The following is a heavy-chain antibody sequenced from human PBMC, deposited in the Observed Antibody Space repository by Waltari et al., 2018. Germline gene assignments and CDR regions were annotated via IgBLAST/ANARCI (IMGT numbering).Heavy chain of an antibody. V-gene: IGHV4-38-2*01. CDR3: ARGIVGVPIDY. J-gene: IGHJ4*02. CDR1: GYSISSGYY. D-gene: IGHD1-26*01. Sequence: QVQLQESGPGLVKPSETLSLTCAVSGYSISSGYYWGWIRQPPGKGLEWIGSIYHSGSTYYNPSLKSRVTISVYTSKNQFSLKLSSVTAADTAVYYCARGIVGVPIDYWGQGTLVTVSS. CDR2: IYHSGST.